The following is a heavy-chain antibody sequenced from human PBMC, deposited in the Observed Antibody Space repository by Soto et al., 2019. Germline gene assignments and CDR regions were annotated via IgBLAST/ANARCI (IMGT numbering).Heavy chain of an antibody. V-gene: IGHV1-8*02. J-gene: IGHJ6*02. CDR2: ININSGKT. Sequence: GASVKVSCKASGGTFSIYGISWVRQATGQGLEWMGWININSGKTAYAQKFQGRFTMTRNTSVNTVYMELSSLRSDDTAVYYCSKGYAMDVWGQGTTVTVSS. CDR3: SKGYAMDV. CDR1: GGTFSIYG.